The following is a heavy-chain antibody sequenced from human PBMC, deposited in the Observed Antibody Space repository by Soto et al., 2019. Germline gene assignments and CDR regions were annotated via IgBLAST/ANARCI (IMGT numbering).Heavy chain of an antibody. D-gene: IGHD3-10*01. CDR3: ERGVYGSGNYYTGPSAFDI. CDR1: GGTLSDHG. Sequence: QVQLEQSGAEVKKPGSSVKISCKASGGTLSDHGVSWLRQAPGQGLEWVGGTIPVFNTAKYAPKFQGRVPITADKSPNLAYLELGRLRSEYTAFYYCERGVYGSGNYYTGPSAFDIWGQGTLVIVSS. CDR2: TIPVFNTA. J-gene: IGHJ3*02. V-gene: IGHV1-69*06.